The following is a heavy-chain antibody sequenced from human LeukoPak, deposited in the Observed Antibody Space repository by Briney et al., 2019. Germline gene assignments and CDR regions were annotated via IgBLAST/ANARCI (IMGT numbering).Heavy chain of an antibody. V-gene: IGHV3-7*01. CDR2: INKDGTEK. D-gene: IGHD2-8*02. CDR3: AISAGAVPGNLLL. Sequence: PGGSLRLSCAASEFTSSAFWMTWVRRPPGKGLEWVANINKDGTEKEYVDSVKGRFSIFRDNAKNSVFLQMNSLRAEDTAVYYCAISAGAVPGNLLLWGKGTTVIVSA. J-gene: IGHJ6*04. CDR1: EFTSSAFW.